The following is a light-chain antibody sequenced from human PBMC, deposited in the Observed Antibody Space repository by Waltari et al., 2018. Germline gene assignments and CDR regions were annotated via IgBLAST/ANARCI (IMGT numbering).Light chain of an antibody. CDR2: YKSDSDK. Sequence: QAVLTQPSSLSASPGASASLTCTLLSGIDVGRYRIYWYQQKPGSPPQSLLRYKSDSDKPQGSGGPSRFSGSQASSDNAGILLISGVQSEDEADYLCMIWHNSAVVFGGGTKLTVL. CDR3: MIWHNSAVV. V-gene: IGLV5-45*02. J-gene: IGLJ3*02. CDR1: SGIDVGRYR.